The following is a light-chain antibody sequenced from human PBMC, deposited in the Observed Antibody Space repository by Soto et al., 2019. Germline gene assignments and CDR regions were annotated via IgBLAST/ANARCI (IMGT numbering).Light chain of an antibody. CDR1: QSISSK. V-gene: IGKV1-5*03. CDR3: EHYSSSSGLT. Sequence: DIQMTQSPSTLSASVGERVTLTCRASQSISSKLAWYQQKPGKPPKLLIFQASSLKSGVPSRFSGSGSATEYTLTISSLQPDDFATYYCEHYSSSSGLTFGGGTKVEIK. J-gene: IGKJ4*01. CDR2: QAS.